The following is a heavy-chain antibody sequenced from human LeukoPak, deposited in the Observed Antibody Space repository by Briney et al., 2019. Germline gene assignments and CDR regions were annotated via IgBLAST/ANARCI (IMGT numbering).Heavy chain of an antibody. J-gene: IGHJ4*02. CDR2: ISGRGVST. CDR1: GLTVASSG. Sequence: GASLRPSRAAAGLTVASSGTTCVRQAPGKWLEWVSAISGRGVSTYHADSVKGRFTISRDNAKNTLYLQMNSLRAEDAAVYYCAKDDGNPYGSGIYFDYWGQGTLVTVSS. V-gene: IGHV3-23*01. D-gene: IGHD3-10*01. CDR3: AKDDGNPYGSGIYFDY.